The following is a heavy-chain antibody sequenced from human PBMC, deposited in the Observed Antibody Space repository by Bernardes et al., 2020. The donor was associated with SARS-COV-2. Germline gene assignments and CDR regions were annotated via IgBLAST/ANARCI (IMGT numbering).Heavy chain of an antibody. CDR1: GFSFHHYN. Sequence: EGSLRLSCAASGFSFHHYNMHWVRQAPGQGLEWVASISNDGSDRYEADSVKGRFTISRDNPKNTVYLQMNRLRAEDTAVYYCAKDRLWLQSEDPLEYRGQGTLVTVSS. V-gene: IGHV3-30*18. CDR2: ISNDGSDR. D-gene: IGHD5-12*01. CDR3: AKDRLWLQSEDPLEY. J-gene: IGHJ4*02.